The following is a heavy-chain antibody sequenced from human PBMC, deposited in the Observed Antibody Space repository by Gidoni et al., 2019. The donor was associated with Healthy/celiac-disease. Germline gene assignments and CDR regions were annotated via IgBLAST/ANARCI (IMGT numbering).Heavy chain of an antibody. CDR1: GYSFTSYW. Sequence: DVQLGQSGAEVKRPGGSLRISCKGSGYSFTSYWISWVRQMPGKGLEWMGRIDPSDSDTNYSPSFQGHVTISADKSSSTAYLQWSSLKASDTAMYYCARRRFAERRAFDIWGQGTMVTVSS. CDR2: IDPSDSDT. CDR3: ARRRFAERRAFDI. J-gene: IGHJ3*02. V-gene: IGHV5-10-1*01. D-gene: IGHD3-16*01.